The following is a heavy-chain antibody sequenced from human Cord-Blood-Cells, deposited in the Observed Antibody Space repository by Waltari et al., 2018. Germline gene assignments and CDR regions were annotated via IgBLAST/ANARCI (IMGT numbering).Heavy chain of an antibody. CDR3: ARDKFLGYCSSTSCYNWFDP. CDR1: GYTFTSYA. CDR2: INAGNGNT. D-gene: IGHD2-2*01. V-gene: IGHV1-3*01. Sequence: QVQLVQSGAEVKKPGASVKVSCTASGYTFTSYAMHSVRHAPGQRLEWMGWINAGNGNTKYSQKFQGRVTITRDTSASTAYMELSSLRSEDTAVYYCARDKFLGYCSSTSCYNWFDPWGQGTLVTVSS. J-gene: IGHJ5*02.